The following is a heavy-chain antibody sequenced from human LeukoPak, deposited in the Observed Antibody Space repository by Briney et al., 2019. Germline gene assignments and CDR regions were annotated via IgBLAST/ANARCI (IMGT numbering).Heavy chain of an antibody. J-gene: IGHJ4*02. CDR3: ARGHYYDSSGYYYFDY. D-gene: IGHD3-22*01. V-gene: IGHV3-30*03. CDR1: GFTFSSYG. Sequence: GGSLRLSCAASGFTFSSYGMHWVRQAPGKGLEWVAVISYDGSNKYYADSVKGRFTISRDNSKNTLYLQMNSLRAEDTAVYYCARGHYYDSSGYYYFDYWGQGTLVTVSS. CDR2: ISYDGSNK.